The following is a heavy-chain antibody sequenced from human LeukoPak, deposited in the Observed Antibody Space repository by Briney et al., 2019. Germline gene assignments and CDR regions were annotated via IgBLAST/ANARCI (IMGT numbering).Heavy chain of an antibody. J-gene: IGHJ3*02. CDR1: GFTFDDYA. CDR2: ISWNSGAI. Sequence: PGGSLRLSCAASGFTFDDYAMHWVRQAPGKGLEWVSGISWNSGAIGYADSVKGRFTISRDNAKNSLYLQMNSLRAEDMAFYYCAKDYTSGWYGAFDIWGQGTMVTVSS. CDR3: AKDYTSGWYGAFDI. D-gene: IGHD6-19*01. V-gene: IGHV3-9*03.